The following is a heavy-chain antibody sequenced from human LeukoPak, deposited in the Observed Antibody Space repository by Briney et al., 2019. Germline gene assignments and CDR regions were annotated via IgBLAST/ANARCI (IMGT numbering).Heavy chain of an antibody. CDR1: GYTFTSYD. D-gene: IGHD3-22*01. Sequence: SVTVSCTASGYTFTSYDISWVRQAPGQGLEWMGGIIPIFGTANYAQKFQGRVTITADESTSTAYMELSSLRSEDTAVYYCARGYYYDSSGYYPDAFDIWGQGTMVTVSS. V-gene: IGHV1-69*13. CDR2: IIPIFGTA. CDR3: ARGYYYDSSGYYPDAFDI. J-gene: IGHJ3*02.